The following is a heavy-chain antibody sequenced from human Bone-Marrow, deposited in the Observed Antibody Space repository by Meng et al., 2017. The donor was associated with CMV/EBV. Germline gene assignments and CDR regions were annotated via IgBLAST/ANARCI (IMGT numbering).Heavy chain of an antibody. Sequence: GESLKISCAASGFTFSSYWMHWVRQAPGKGLVWVSRINSDGSSTSYADSVKGRFTISRDNSKNSLYLQMNSLRTEDTALYYCAKGSSRPSKYYDFWSGGAYGMDVWGQGTTVTVSS. D-gene: IGHD3-3*01. J-gene: IGHJ6*02. CDR1: GFTFSSYW. V-gene: IGHV3-74*01. CDR3: AKGSSRPSKYYDFWSGGAYGMDV. CDR2: INSDGSST.